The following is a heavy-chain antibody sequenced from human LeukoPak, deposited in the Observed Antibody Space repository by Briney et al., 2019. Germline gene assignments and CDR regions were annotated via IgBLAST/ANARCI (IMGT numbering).Heavy chain of an antibody. V-gene: IGHV3-21*01. D-gene: IGHD1-14*01. J-gene: IGHJ6*03. CDR2: MSRSSTYI. CDR1: GFTFSDYN. CDR3: ARDRGNQRGYYFYYMDV. Sequence: PGGPLRLSCAASGFTFSDYNINWVRQAPGKGLEWVSSMSRSSTYIYYTDSVKGRFTISRDNAKNSLYLQMNSLRAEDTAVYYCARDRGNQRGYYFYYMDVWGKGTTVTVSS.